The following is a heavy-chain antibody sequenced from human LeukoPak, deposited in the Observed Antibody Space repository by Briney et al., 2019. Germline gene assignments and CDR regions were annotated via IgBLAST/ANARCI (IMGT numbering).Heavy chain of an antibody. J-gene: IGHJ4*02. Sequence: GRSLRLSCAASGFTFSSYSMNWVRQAPGKGLEWVSYISSSSSTIYYADSVKGRFTISRDNAKNSLYLQMNSLRAEDTAVYYCARDTNLYYYDSSGYYGAFDYWGQGTLVTVSS. CDR2: ISSSSSTI. D-gene: IGHD3-22*01. V-gene: IGHV3-48*01. CDR1: GFTFSSYS. CDR3: ARDTNLYYYDSSGYYGAFDY.